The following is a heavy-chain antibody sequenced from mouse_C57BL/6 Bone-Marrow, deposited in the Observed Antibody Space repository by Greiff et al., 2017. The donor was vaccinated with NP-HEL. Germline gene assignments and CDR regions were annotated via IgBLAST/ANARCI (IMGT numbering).Heavy chain of an antibody. CDR3: TRYYSNSSWYFEV. Sequence: VQLQQSGAELVRPGASVTLSCKASGYTFTDYEMHWVKQTPVHGLEWIGAIDPETGGTAYNQKFKGKAILTADKSSSTAYMELRSLTSEDSAVYYCTRYYSNSSWYFEVWGTGTTVTVSS. CDR1: GYTFTDYE. D-gene: IGHD2-5*01. J-gene: IGHJ1*03. V-gene: IGHV1-15*01. CDR2: IDPETGGT.